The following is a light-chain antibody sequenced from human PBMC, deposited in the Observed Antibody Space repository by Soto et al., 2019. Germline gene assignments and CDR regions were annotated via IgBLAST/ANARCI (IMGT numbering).Light chain of an antibody. V-gene: IGKV3-20*01. J-gene: IGKJ1*01. CDR1: QSVSSNY. CDR2: GAS. Sequence: ESALTQSPGTLSLSPGQRATLSCTAGQSVSSNYLARYQQKPEQAPRLVIYGASTSASRMPDRFSGSGSGTDFTHTISRLEREDSAVYYCQQYGSSPTWTFGQGTKVDIK. CDR3: QQYGSSPTWT.